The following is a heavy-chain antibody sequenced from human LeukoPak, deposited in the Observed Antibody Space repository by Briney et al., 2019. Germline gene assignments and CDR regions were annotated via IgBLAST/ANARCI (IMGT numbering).Heavy chain of an antibody. V-gene: IGHV4-59*01. CDR2: IYYSGST. D-gene: IGHD3-10*01. Sequence: SETLSLTCTVSGGSISSYYWNWIRQPPGKGLEWVGYIYYSGSTNYNPALKSRVTISVDTSKNQFSLKLSSVTAADTAVYYCARSYGSGSSYRFDPWGQGILVTVSS. J-gene: IGHJ5*02. CDR3: ARSYGSGSSYRFDP. CDR1: GGSISSYY.